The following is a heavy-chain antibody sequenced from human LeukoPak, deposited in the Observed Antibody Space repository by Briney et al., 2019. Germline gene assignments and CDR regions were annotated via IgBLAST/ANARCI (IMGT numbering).Heavy chain of an antibody. V-gene: IGHV1-18*01. J-gene: IGHJ4*02. D-gene: IGHD3-3*01. CDR3: ARSPDFWSGLEGY. CDR2: ISAYNGNT. CDR1: GYSFTSYG. Sequence: ASVKVSCKASGYSFTSYGISWVRPAPGQGLEWMGWISAYNGNTKYEQKFQGRVTMTTDTSTSTAYMELRSLRSDDTAVYYCARSPDFWSGLEGYWGQGTLVTVSS.